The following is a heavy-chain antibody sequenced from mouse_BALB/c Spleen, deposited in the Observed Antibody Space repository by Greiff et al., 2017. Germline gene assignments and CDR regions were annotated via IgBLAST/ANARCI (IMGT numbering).Heavy chain of an antibody. D-gene: IGHD2-10*02. CDR3: ARRLYGNYVAMDY. J-gene: IGHJ4*01. V-gene: IGHV1S126*01. Sequence: VHLVESGPQLVRPGASVKISCKASGYSFTSYWMHWVKQRPGQGLEWIGMIDPSDSETRLNQKFKDKATLTVDKSSSTAYMQLSSPTSEDSAVYYCARRLYGNYVAMDYWGQGTSVTVSS. CDR2: IDPSDSET. CDR1: GYSFTSYW.